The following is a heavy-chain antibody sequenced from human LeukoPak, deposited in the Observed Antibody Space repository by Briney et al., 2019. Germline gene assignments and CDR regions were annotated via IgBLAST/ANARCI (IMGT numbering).Heavy chain of an antibody. V-gene: IGHV1-24*01. Sequence: GASVKVSCKVSGYTLTELSMHWVRQAPGKGLEWMGGFDPEDGETIYAQKIQGRVTMTEDTSTDTAYMELSSLRSEDTAVYYCATGTTGTTSLALGNDYWGQGTLVTVSS. CDR1: GYTLTELS. D-gene: IGHD1-7*01. CDR2: FDPEDGET. CDR3: ATGTTGTTSLALGNDY. J-gene: IGHJ4*02.